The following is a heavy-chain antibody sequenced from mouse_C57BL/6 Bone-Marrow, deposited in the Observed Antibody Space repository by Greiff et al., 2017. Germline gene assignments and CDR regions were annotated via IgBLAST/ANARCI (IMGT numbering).Heavy chain of an antibody. Sequence: EVQLQQSGAELVKPGASVTLSCTASGFNIKDYYMHWVKQRTEQGLEWIGRIDPEDGETKYAPKFQGKATITADTSSNTAYLQLSSLTSEDTAVYYCALYGSSPAWFAYWGQGTLVTVSA. CDR3: ALYGSSPAWFAY. D-gene: IGHD1-1*01. J-gene: IGHJ3*01. CDR2: IDPEDGET. CDR1: GFNIKDYY. V-gene: IGHV14-2*01.